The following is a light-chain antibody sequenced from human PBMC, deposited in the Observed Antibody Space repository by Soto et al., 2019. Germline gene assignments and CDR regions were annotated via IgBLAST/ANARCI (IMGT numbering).Light chain of an antibody. J-gene: IGKJ1*01. CDR2: GAF. CDR1: QSVSSNY. Sequence: EILFTQSPGTLSLSPGERATFSCRASQSVSSNYLAWYQQKPGQAPRLLIYGAFKRATGIPDRFSGSGSGTDFTLTISRMEPEDFAVYCCQQYGSSPRTFGQGTKVDIK. CDR3: QQYGSSPRT. V-gene: IGKV3-20*01.